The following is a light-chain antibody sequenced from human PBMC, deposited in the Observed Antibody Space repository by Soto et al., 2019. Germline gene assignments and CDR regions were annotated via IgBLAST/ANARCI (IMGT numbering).Light chain of an antibody. CDR3: AVWDDSLHGYV. CDR2: TNS. J-gene: IGLJ1*01. V-gene: IGLV1-44*01. CDR1: SSNIGSNF. Sequence: QSVLTQPASVSGSPGQRLTIACSGTSSNIGSNFVNWYRQLPGTAPKLLVHTNSQRPSGVPDRFSGSKSGTSASLAISGLQSDDEADYFCAVWDDSLHGYVFATGTKVTVL.